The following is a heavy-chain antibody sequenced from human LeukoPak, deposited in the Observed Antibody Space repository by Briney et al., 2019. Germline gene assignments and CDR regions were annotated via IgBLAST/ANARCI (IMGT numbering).Heavy chain of an antibody. CDR2: IYYTGGT. CDR3: AKYGNSGWVIDN. J-gene: IGHJ4*02. CDR1: GGSIGSNY. V-gene: IGHV4-59*08. Sequence: SESLSLTCTVSGGSIGSNYWTWIRQPPGKGLEYIGYIYYTGGTNYNPSLKSRVTISVDTSKNQFSLRLSSVTAADTAVYFCAKYGNSGWVIDNWGQGTLVTVSS. D-gene: IGHD6-19*01.